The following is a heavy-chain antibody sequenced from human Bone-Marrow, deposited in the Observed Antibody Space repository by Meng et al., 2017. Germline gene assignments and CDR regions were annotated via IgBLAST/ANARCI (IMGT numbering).Heavy chain of an antibody. CDR1: GGSFSDYY. D-gene: IGHD4-11*01. CDR3: ARGPTTMAHDFDY. V-gene: IGHV4-34*01. J-gene: IGHJ4*02. Sequence: QVQLQQGGAGLLKHSETLSLTCVVSGGSFSDYYWSWIHQPPGKGLEWIGEINHSGSTNYNPSLESRATISVDTSQNNLSLKLSSVTAADSAVYYCARGPTTMAHDFDYWGQGTLVTVSS. CDR2: INHSGST.